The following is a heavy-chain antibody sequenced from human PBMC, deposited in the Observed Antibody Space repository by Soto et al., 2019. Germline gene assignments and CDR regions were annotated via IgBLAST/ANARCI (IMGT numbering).Heavy chain of an antibody. V-gene: IGHV4-39*01. J-gene: IGHJ4*02. CDR2: IYYSGST. D-gene: IGHD6-19*01. Sequence: QLQLRESGPGLVKPSETLSLTCTVSGGSISSSSYYWGWIRQPPGKGLEWIGSIYYSGSTYYNPSLKRRVTISVDTSKNQFSLKLSSVTAADTAVYYCASIAVAGNVDYWGQGTLVTVSS. CDR1: GGSISSSSYY. CDR3: ASIAVAGNVDY.